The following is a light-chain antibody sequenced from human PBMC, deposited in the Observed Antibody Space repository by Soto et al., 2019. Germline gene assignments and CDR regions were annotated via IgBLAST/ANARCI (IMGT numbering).Light chain of an antibody. V-gene: IGLV9-49*01. J-gene: IGLJ1*01. Sequence: QHVLTQPPSASASLGASVTLTCTLSSGYSNYKVDWYQQRPGKGPRFVMRVGTGGIVGSKGDGIPDRFSVLGSGLNRYLTIKNIQEEDEIYYHCGADHGSGSNCRYVFGTGTKLTDL. CDR2: VGTGGIVG. CDR1: SGYSNYK. CDR3: GADHGSGSNCRYV.